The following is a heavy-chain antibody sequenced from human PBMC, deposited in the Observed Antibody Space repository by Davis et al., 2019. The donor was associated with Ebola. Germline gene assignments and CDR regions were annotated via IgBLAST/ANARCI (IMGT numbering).Heavy chain of an antibody. CDR3: AKEGGPYSSGWYVAY. V-gene: IGHV3-23*01. CDR2: ISTGGGVT. Sequence: GGSLRLSCAASGFTFSSYAMSWVRQAPGKGLEWVSGISTGGGVTIYADSVKGRFTISRDNSKNTLYLQMNSLRAEDTAVYYCAKEGGPYSSGWYVAYWGQGTLVTVSS. D-gene: IGHD6-19*01. CDR1: GFTFSSYA. J-gene: IGHJ4*02.